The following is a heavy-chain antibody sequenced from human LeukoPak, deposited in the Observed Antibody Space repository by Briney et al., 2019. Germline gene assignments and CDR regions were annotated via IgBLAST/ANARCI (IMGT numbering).Heavy chain of an antibody. V-gene: IGHV3-30*02. CDR3: AKDWDHACSGGSCYEDI. CDR2: IRYDGSNK. CDR1: GFTFSSYG. Sequence: PGGSLRLSCAASGFTFSSYGMHWVRQAPGKGLEWVAFIRYDGSNKYYADSAKGRFTISRDNSKNTLYLQMNSLRAEDTAVYYCAKDWDHACSGGSCYEDIWGQGTMVTVSS. D-gene: IGHD2-15*01. J-gene: IGHJ3*02.